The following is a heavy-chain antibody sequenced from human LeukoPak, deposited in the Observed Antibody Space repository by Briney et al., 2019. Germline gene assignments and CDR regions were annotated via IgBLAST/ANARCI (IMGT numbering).Heavy chain of an antibody. J-gene: IGHJ4*02. V-gene: IGHV1-2*02. D-gene: IGHD4-17*01. Sequence: GASVKVSCKASGYTFTGYYMHWVRQAPGQGLEWMGWINPNSGGTNYAQKFQGRVTMTRDTSISTAYMELSRLRSDDTAVYYCARDPISRGYGDCPPPHDYWGQGTLVTVSS. CDR1: GYTFTGYY. CDR2: INPNSGGT. CDR3: ARDPISRGYGDCPPPHDY.